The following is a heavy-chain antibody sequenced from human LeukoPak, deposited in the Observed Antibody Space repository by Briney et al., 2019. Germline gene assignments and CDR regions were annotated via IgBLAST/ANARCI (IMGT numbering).Heavy chain of an antibody. Sequence: SVKVSCKASGGTFSSYAISWLRQAPGQGLEWMGRIIPIFGTANYAQKFQGRVTITTDESTSTAYMELSSLRSEDTAVYYCARDGRHDYSNLDLDYWGQGTLVTVSS. V-gene: IGHV1-69*05. J-gene: IGHJ4*02. CDR3: ARDGRHDYSNLDLDY. CDR1: GGTFSSYA. CDR2: IIPIFGTA. D-gene: IGHD4-11*01.